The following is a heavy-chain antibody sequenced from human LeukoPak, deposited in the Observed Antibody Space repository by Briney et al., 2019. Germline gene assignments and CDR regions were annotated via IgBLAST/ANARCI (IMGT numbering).Heavy chain of an antibody. CDR1: GYTFTSYD. CDR2: MNPNSGNT. Sequence: ASVKVSCKASGYTFTSYDINWVRQATGQGLEWMGWMNPNSGNTGYAQKFQGRVTMTRNTSISTAYMELSSLRSEDTAVYYCARAGTGMVLYYYYYGMDVWGQGTTVTVSS. V-gene: IGHV1-8*01. CDR3: ARAGTGMVLYYYYYGMDV. D-gene: IGHD5-18*01. J-gene: IGHJ6*02.